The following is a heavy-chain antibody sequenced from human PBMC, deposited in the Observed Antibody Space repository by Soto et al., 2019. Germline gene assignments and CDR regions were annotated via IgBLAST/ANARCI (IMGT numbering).Heavy chain of an antibody. CDR1: GGTFSSYT. Sequence: ASVKVSCKASGGTFSSYTISWVRQAPGQGLEWMGRIIPILGIANYAQKFQGRVTITADKSTSTAYMELSSLRSEDTAVYYCARADYGDYVALDYYYYYMDVWGRGTTVTVSS. D-gene: IGHD4-17*01. J-gene: IGHJ6*03. CDR2: IIPILGIA. CDR3: ARADYGDYVALDYYYYYMDV. V-gene: IGHV1-69*02.